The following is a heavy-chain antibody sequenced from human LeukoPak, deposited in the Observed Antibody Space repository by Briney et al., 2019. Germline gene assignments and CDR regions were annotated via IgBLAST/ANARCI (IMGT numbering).Heavy chain of an antibody. J-gene: IGHJ4*02. CDR3: ARDTAARRPFDY. CDR2: ISSGGGSI. D-gene: IGHD6-6*01. V-gene: IGHV3-23*01. CDR1: EFTFSNYA. Sequence: PGGSLRLSCAASEFTFSNYAMNWVRQAPGKRPEWVSGISSGGGSIYYADSVKGRFTISRDNSKNTLYLQMNSLRAEDTAVYYCARDTAARRPFDYWGQGTLVTVSS.